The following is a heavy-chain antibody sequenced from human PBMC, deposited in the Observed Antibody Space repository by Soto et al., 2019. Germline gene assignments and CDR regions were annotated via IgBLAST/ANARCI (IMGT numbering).Heavy chain of an antibody. CDR2: VNKDGSDR. V-gene: IGHV3-7*04. D-gene: IGHD3-16*01. CDR1: GFTFTGAW. J-gene: IGHJ4*02. Sequence: EVQLVESGGGLVQPGGSLRLTCAASGFTFTGAWMSWVRQAPGKGLEWVANVNKDGSDRYYVDSVKGRFTISRDNAKNSLYLQMNRLGADDPGVYYWAGGGGNFDHWGQGTLVTVSS. CDR3: AGGGGNFDH.